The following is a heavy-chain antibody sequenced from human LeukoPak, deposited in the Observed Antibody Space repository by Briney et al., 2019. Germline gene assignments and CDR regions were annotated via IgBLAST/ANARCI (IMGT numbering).Heavy chain of an antibody. CDR2: IYYSGST. Sequence: PSETLSLTCTVSGGSISSGGYYWSWIRQPPGKGLEWIGYIYYSGSTNYNPSLKSRVTISVDTSKNQFSLKLSSVTAADTAVYYCAREDSSSWRHWFDPWGQGTLVTVSS. CDR1: GGSISSGGYY. V-gene: IGHV4-61*08. D-gene: IGHD6-13*01. CDR3: AREDSSSWRHWFDP. J-gene: IGHJ5*02.